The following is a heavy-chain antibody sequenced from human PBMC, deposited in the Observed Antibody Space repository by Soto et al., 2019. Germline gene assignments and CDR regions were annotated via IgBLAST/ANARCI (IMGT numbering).Heavy chain of an antibody. CDR1: GFTFSSYW. CDR2: INSDGSST. J-gene: IGHJ4*02. Sequence: EVQLVESGGGLVQPGGSLRLSCAASGFTFSSYWMHWVRQAPGKGLVWVSRINSDGSSTSYADSVKGRFTISRDNAKNPLYLQMNSLRAEDTAVYYCAREGALIQGLDYWGQGTLVTVSS. CDR3: AREGALIQGLDY. V-gene: IGHV3-74*01. D-gene: IGHD3-16*01.